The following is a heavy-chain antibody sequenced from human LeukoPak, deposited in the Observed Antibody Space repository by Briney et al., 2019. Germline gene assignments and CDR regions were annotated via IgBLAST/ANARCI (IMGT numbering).Heavy chain of an antibody. CDR1: GFTSSSYW. CDR3: ARDTEWLSR. J-gene: IGHJ4*02. Sequence: GGSLRLSCAASGFTSSSYWMSWVRQAPGKGLEWVANIKQDGSEKYYVDSVKGRFTISRDNAKNSLYLQMNSLRAEDTAVYYCARDTEWLSRWGQGTLVTVSS. CDR2: IKQDGSEK. D-gene: IGHD3-3*01. V-gene: IGHV3-7*01.